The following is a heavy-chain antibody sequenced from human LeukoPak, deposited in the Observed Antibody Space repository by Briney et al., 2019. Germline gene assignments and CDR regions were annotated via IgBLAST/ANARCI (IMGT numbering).Heavy chain of an antibody. V-gene: IGHV3-30*18. Sequence: PGGSLRLSCAASGFTFSSYGMHWVRQAPGKGLEWVAVISYDGSNKYYADSVKGRFTISRDNSKNTLYLQMNSLRVEDTAVYYCAKDLSPLRVVTPYYYYGMDVWGQGTTVTVPS. CDR1: GFTFSSYG. J-gene: IGHJ6*02. CDR3: AKDLSPLRVVTPYYYYGMDV. CDR2: ISYDGSNK. D-gene: IGHD4-23*01.